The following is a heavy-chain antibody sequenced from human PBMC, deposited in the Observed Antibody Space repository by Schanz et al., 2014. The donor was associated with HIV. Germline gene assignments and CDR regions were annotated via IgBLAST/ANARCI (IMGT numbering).Heavy chain of an antibody. D-gene: IGHD1-20*01. CDR3: AAPQSGSTWRSFDH. CDR1: GFPVSNNY. J-gene: IGHJ4*02. V-gene: IGHV3-53*01. CDR2: IYSGGST. Sequence: VQLVESGGGVVQPGGSLRLSCAASGFPVSNNYMTWVRQAPGKGLEWVSLIYSGGSTFYADSVKGRFTISRDISKSTLFLQMNSLRAEDTAVYYCAAPQSGSTWRSFDHWGQGALVTVSS.